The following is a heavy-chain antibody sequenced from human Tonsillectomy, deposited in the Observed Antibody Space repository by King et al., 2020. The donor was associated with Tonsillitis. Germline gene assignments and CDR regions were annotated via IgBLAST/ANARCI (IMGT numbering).Heavy chain of an antibody. CDR3: AKDVLRFLPLPDY. CDR2: IRYDGSNK. V-gene: IGHV3-30*02. D-gene: IGHD3-3*01. Sequence: VQLVESGGGVVQPGGSLRLSCAASGFTFSSYGRHWVRQAPGKGLEWVAFIRYDGSNKYYAASVKGRFTISRDNSKNTLYLQMNSLRDEDTAVYYCAKDVLRFLPLPDYWGQGTLVTVSS. CDR1: GFTFSSYG. J-gene: IGHJ4*02.